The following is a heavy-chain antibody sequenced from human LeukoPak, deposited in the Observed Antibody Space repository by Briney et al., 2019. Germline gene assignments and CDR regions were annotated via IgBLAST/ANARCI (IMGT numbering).Heavy chain of an antibody. V-gene: IGHV1-2*02. CDR3: ASGNSGYDPGFDY. J-gene: IGHJ4*02. D-gene: IGHD5-12*01. Sequence: ASVKVSCKASAYTFTDYYMHWVRQAPGQGLEWMGWINPNSGDTNYAQEFQGRVTMTRDTSISTAYMELNRLRSDDTAIYCCASGNSGYDPGFDYWGQGTLVTVSS. CDR1: AYTFTDYY. CDR2: INPNSGDT.